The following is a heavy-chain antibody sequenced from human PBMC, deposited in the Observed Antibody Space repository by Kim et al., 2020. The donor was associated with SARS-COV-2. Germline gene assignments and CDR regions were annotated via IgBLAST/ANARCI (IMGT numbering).Heavy chain of an antibody. J-gene: IGHJ6*02. V-gene: IGHV3-9*01. D-gene: IGHD3-10*01. CDR3: AKDIREFYYYYGMDV. Sequence: DSVKGRFTISRDNAKNSLYLQMNSLRAEDTALYYCAKDIREFYYYYGMDVWGQGTTVTVSS.